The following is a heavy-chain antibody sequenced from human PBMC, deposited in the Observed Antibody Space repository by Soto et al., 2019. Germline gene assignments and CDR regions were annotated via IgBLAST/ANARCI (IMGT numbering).Heavy chain of an antibody. CDR2: IKPRSGET. CDR3: AAETGADTFDY. V-gene: IGHV1-2*02. D-gene: IGHD1-1*01. CDR1: GYNFNDYF. J-gene: IGHJ4*02. Sequence: QVHLVQSGDEVGEPGASVKVSCKASGYNFNDYFMHWVRQAPGQGLEWMGWIKPRSGETKYEQKFHGRATLTSDMTISTAYMEVTLVTSDDTAVDFCAAETGADTFDYWGQGTLVIVST.